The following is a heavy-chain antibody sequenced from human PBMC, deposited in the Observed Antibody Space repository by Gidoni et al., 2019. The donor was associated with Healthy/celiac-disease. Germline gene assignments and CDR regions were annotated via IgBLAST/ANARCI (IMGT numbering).Heavy chain of an antibody. Sequence: QVQLVQSGAEVKKPGSSVKVSCKASGGTFSSYAISWVRQAPGQGLEWMGRIIPILGIANYAQKFQGRVTITADKSTSTAYMELSSLRSEDTAVYYCARTNTPLAAAGKGLDYWGQGTLVTVSS. D-gene: IGHD6-13*01. CDR1: GGTFSSYA. CDR3: ARTNTPLAAAGKGLDY. V-gene: IGHV1-69*04. J-gene: IGHJ4*02. CDR2: IIPILGIA.